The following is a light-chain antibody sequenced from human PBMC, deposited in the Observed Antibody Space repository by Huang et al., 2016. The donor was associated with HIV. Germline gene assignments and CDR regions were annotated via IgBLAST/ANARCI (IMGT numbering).Light chain of an antibody. CDR3: MQALQTPFT. Sequence: IVMTQSPLSLPVTPGEPASISCRSTQSLLHSNGNTYLDWYLQKPGQSPQLLIYLGSNRASGVPDRFSVSGSGTDFTLKISRVEAEDVGVYYCMQALQTPFTFGPGTKVDIK. J-gene: IGKJ3*01. CDR1: QSLLHSNGNTY. CDR2: LGS. V-gene: IGKV2-28*01.